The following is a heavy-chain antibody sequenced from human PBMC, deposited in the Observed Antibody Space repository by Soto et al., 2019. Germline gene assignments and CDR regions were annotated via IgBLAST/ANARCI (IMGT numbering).Heavy chain of an antibody. CDR2: LWANGFTT. Sequence: GGSLRLSCTASGFSLSRYGVHWIRQAPGKGLEWVAGLWANGFTTSYTDSVKGRFTISRDTPENRVYLEMNSLGAEDTAVYYCETDLCYWSLLLDTWGQGTLVTVSS. D-gene: IGHD2-15*01. CDR1: GFSLSRYG. J-gene: IGHJ5*02. CDR3: ETDLCYWSLLLDT. V-gene: IGHV3-33*01.